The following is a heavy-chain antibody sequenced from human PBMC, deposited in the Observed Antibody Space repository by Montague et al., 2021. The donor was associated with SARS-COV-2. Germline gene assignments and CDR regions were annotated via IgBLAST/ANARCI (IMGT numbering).Heavy chain of an antibody. V-gene: IGHV4-59*08. D-gene: IGHD3-22*01. CDR2: ISDSGST. CDR3: ARFPTSYYYDGKAAPATPDAFDI. J-gene: IGHJ3*02. Sequence: SETLSLTCTVSGGSISSFYWSWFRQPPGKGLEWIGYISDSGSTNYNPSLTSRVTMSVDTSKNQFSLKVSSVTAADTAVYYCARFPTSYYYDGKAAPATPDAFDIWGQGTMVTVSS. CDR1: GGSISSFY.